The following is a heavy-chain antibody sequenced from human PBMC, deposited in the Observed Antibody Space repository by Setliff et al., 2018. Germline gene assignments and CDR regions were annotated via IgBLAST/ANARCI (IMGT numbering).Heavy chain of an antibody. CDR2: IQKSGSA. CDR1: GGSINSMSYY. CDR3: ARERTIFGILVISGWFDP. J-gene: IGHJ5*02. V-gene: IGHV4-61*05. Sequence: SETLSLTCTVSGGSINSMSYYWGWIRQPPGKGLECIGYIQKSGSANYNPSLMSRVTMSVDTSKKQLSLRLSTVTAADTAMYYCARERTIFGILVISGWFDPWGQGTVVTVSS. D-gene: IGHD3-3*01.